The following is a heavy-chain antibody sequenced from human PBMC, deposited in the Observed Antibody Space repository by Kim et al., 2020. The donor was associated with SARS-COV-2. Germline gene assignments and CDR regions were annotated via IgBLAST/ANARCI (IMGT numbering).Heavy chain of an antibody. V-gene: IGHV1-3*01. D-gene: IGHD3-16*02. CDR3: GRADYVWGSYRYFFDY. J-gene: IGHJ4*02. Sequence: KFQGRVTITRDTSASTAYMELSSLRSEDTAVYYCGRADYVWGSYRYFFDYWGQGTLVTVSS.